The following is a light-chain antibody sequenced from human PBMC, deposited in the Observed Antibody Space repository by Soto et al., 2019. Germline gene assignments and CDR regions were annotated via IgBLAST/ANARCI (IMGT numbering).Light chain of an antibody. Sequence: DIVMTQSPLSLPVTPGEPASISCKSSQSLLHSNGYNYLDWYLQKPGQSPQLLIYLGSLRASGVPDRFSGSGSGTEFTLKSSRVEAEDVGVYYCMQALQIPTFGQWTKQEF. CDR3: MQALQIPT. CDR1: QSLLHSNGYNY. CDR2: LGS. J-gene: IGKJ2*01. V-gene: IGKV2-28*01.